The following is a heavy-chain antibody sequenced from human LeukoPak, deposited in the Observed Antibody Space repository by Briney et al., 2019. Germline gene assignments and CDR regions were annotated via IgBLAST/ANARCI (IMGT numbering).Heavy chain of an antibody. CDR3: ARDPAGPGDWYFDL. J-gene: IGHJ2*01. Sequence: GGSLRLSCAASGFTFSSYAMSWVRQAPGKGLEWVSAISGSGGSTCYADSVKGRFTISRDNSKNTLYLQMNSLRVEDTAVYYCARDPAGPGDWYFDLWGRGTLVTVSS. CDR2: ISGSGGST. CDR1: GFTFSSYA. V-gene: IGHV3-23*01.